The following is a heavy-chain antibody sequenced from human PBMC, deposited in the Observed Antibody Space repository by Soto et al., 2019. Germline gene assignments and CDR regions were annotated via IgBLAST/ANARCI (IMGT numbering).Heavy chain of an antibody. CDR1: GFTFSSYA. CDR3: ARGTIVARQHLYH. Sequence: ESGGGVVQPGKSLRLSCAASGFTFSSYAMHWARQAPGKGLEWVTVISIRGGDEYYAESVRGRFTISRDDSKNTLYLQMDSLGVGDKAVYYCARGTIVARQHLYHLGQGNLVPV. D-gene: IGHD6-6*01. V-gene: IGHV3-30*03. J-gene: IGHJ5*02. CDR2: ISIRGGDE.